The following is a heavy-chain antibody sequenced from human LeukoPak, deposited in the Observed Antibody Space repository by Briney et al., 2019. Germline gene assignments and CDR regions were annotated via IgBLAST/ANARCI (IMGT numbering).Heavy chain of an antibody. CDR2: IRYDGGNK. J-gene: IGHJ5*02. CDR1: GFTFSSYG. D-gene: IGHD3-10*01. Sequence: PGGSLRLSCAASGFTFSSYGMHWVRQAPGKGLEWVAFIRYDGGNKYYADSVKGRFTISRDNSKNTLYLQMNSLRAEDTAVYYCARHGLLWFGELLSWFDPWGQGTLVTVSS. V-gene: IGHV3-30*02. CDR3: ARHGLLWFGELLSWFDP.